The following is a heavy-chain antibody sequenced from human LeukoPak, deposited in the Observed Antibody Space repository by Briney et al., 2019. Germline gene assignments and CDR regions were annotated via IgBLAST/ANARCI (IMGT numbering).Heavy chain of an antibody. Sequence: GGSLRLSCAASGFTVSSNYMSWVRQAPGKGLEWVSLIYNDGGTAYYADSVKGRFTISRDNFRRIVYLQMDSLRPEDTAVYYCATDGYHYFDCWGQGTLVTVSS. CDR3: ATDGYHYFDC. J-gene: IGHJ4*02. CDR1: GFTVSSNY. D-gene: IGHD5-12*01. CDR2: IYNDGGTA. V-gene: IGHV3-53*01.